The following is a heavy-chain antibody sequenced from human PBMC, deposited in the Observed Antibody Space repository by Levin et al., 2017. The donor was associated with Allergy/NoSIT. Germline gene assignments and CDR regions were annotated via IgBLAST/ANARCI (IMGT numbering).Heavy chain of an antibody. CDR3: ARVSGMIVEFYS. J-gene: IGHJ3*02. Sequence: GESLKISCKASGYTFTGYYIHWVRQAPGQGLEWMGWINPNSGGTNYAQKFQGRVTMTRDTSISTASMELSRLRSDDTAVYFCARVSGMIVEFYSWGQGTMVTVSS. CDR2: INPNSGGT. D-gene: IGHD3-10*01. V-gene: IGHV1-2*02. CDR1: GYTFTGYY.